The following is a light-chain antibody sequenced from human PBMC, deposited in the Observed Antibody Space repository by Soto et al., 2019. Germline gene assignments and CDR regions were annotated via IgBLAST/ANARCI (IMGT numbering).Light chain of an antibody. CDR1: QSVTSNY. J-gene: IGKJ2*01. V-gene: IGKV3-20*01. Sequence: EIVLTQSPGTLSLSPGERATLSCRASQSVTSNYLAWYQHKPGQAPRLLIYGASIRATGVPYRFSGSGSGTDFTLTITRLEPEDFAVSYCQQYGSSPLMYTFGQGT. CDR3: QQYGSSPLMYT. CDR2: GAS.